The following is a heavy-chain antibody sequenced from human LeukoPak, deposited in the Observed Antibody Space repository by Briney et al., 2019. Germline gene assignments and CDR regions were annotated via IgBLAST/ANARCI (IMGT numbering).Heavy chain of an antibody. CDR3: ASGLLGYCSSTSCPYYYYGMDV. V-gene: IGHV1-69*04. CDR1: GGTFSSYA. Sequence: GASVKVSCKASGGTFSSYAIGWVRQAPGQGLEWMGRIIPILGIANYAQKFQGRVTITADKSTSTAYMELSSLRSEDTAVYYCASGLLGYCSSTSCPYYYYGMDVWGQGTTVTVSS. CDR2: IIPILGIA. J-gene: IGHJ6*02. D-gene: IGHD2-2*01.